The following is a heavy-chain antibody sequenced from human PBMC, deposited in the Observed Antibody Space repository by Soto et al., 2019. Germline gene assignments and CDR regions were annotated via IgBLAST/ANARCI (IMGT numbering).Heavy chain of an antibody. J-gene: IGHJ4*03. D-gene: IGHD3-10*01. CDR3: VKDRSGTYATSGTYSYFDY. Sequence: EVQLVESGGGLVQPGRSLRISCAVSGFSFVDFAMHWVRLVPGKGLEWVSGINWNGGRVDYADSVKGRFTVSRDNAKNSLYLQMTRLRGEDTAFYYCVKDRSGTYATSGTYSYFDYWGQGTLVTVSS. V-gene: IGHV3-9*01. CDR1: GFSFVDFA. CDR2: INWNGGRV.